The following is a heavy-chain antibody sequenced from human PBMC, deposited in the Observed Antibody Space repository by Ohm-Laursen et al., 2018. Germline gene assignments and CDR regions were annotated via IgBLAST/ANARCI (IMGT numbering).Heavy chain of an antibody. CDR3: ARDSYYDRPVPHYYYGMDV. CDR1: GGSISRYY. Sequence: PSHTLSLTRTVSGGSISRYYWRWIRQPAGKGLEGIGRNYTSGSTNFNPSLKSRVTMSVDTSKNQFSLKLSSVTAADTAVYYCARDSYYDRPVPHYYYGMDVWGQGTTVTVSS. CDR2: NYTSGST. J-gene: IGHJ6*02. V-gene: IGHV4-4*07. D-gene: IGHD3-22*01.